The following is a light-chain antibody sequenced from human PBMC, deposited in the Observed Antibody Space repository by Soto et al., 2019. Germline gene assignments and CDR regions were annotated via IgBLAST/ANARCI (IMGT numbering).Light chain of an antibody. Sequence: EILLTQSPGTLSLSPGERATLSCRASQSVRNSYLAWYQQKPGQAPRLLIYGASGRATGIPDRFSGSGSGTDFTLTISRLEPEDFAVYVCQQYGSSPYTFGQGTKLEI. CDR2: GAS. CDR3: QQYGSSPYT. V-gene: IGKV3-20*01. CDR1: QSVRNSY. J-gene: IGKJ2*01.